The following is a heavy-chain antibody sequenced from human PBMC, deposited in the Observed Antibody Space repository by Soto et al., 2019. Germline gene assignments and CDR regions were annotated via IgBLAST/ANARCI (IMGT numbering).Heavy chain of an antibody. J-gene: IGHJ4*02. V-gene: IGHV3-30-3*01. D-gene: IGHD6-6*01. CDR3: ARDRSEYTPKYNFDY. Sequence: GGSLRLSCAASGFTFSSYAMHWVRQAPGKGLEWVAVISYHGSNKYDADAVKGRFTISRDNSKNTLYLQMNSLRAEDTAVYYCARDRSEYTPKYNFDYWGQGTLVTVSS. CDR2: ISYHGSNK. CDR1: GFTFSSYA.